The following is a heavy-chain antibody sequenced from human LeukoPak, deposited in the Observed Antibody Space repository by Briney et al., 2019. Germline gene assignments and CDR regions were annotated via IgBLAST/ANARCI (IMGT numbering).Heavy chain of an antibody. Sequence: GGSLRLSCAASGFTFSNYAMSWVRQAPGKGLEWVSGISGSAGSTYYADSVKGRFTISRDNSKNTLYLQMNSLTDDDTAVYYCANEIRPNDYWGQGTLVTVSS. CDR1: GFTFSNYA. J-gene: IGHJ4*02. CDR3: ANEIRPNDY. CDR2: ISGSAGST. D-gene: IGHD4-17*01. V-gene: IGHV3-23*01.